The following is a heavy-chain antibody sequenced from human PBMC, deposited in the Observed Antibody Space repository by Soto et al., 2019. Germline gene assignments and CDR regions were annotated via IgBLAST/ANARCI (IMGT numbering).Heavy chain of an antibody. CDR3: AKGPEYDILTGCDY. Sequence: EVQLLESGGGFVQPGESLRLSCAASGFTFSLSAMRWGRQAPGRGLDWVSSLSGGGSTTDYADSVKGRFTISRDNSKNTVHLQMNSLRAEDTAVYYCAKGPEYDILTGCDYWGQGALVTVSS. CDR1: GFTFSLSA. J-gene: IGHJ4*02. D-gene: IGHD3-9*01. CDR2: LSGGGSTT. V-gene: IGHV3-23*01.